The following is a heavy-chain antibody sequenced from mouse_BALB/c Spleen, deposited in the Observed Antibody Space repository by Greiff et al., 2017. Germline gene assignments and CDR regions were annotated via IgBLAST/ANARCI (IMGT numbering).Heavy chain of an antibody. Sequence: VKLVESGPGLVQPSQSLSITCTVSGFSLTSYGVHWVRQSPGKGLEWLGVIWSGGSTDYNAAFISRLSISKDNSKSQVFFKMNSLQANDTAIYYCARNGGWLLNYYAMDYWGQGTSVTVSS. CDR2: IWSGGST. CDR3: ARNGGWLLNYYAMDY. J-gene: IGHJ4*01. V-gene: IGHV2-2*02. D-gene: IGHD2-3*01. CDR1: GFSLTSYG.